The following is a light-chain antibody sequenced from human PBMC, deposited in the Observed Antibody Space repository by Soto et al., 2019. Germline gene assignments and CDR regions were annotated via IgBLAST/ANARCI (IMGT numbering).Light chain of an antibody. J-gene: IGKJ1*01. CDR1: QSISTY. Sequence: DIQMTQSPSSLSASVGDRVTLTCRASQSISTYLNWYQQKPGKAPDLLIYTASNLESGVPSRFSGSGSGTSFTLTISSLQPEDFATYFCQQSYSRPRTFGQGTKVEIK. V-gene: IGKV1-39*01. CDR3: QQSYSRPRT. CDR2: TAS.